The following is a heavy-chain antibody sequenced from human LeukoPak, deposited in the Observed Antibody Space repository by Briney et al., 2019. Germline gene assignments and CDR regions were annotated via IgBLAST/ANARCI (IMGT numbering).Heavy chain of an antibody. D-gene: IGHD3-10*01. CDR2: IYWDDDK. J-gene: IGHJ4*02. CDR3: AHSRLLFFGDEGY. V-gene: IGHV2-5*02. Sequence: SGPTLLRPTQTLTLTCTFSGFSLDTAGVGVGWIRQPPGKALEWLALIYWDDDKRYSPSLRGRLAITKDTSKNQVVLTVTNMDPLDTATYYCAHSRLLFFGDEGYWGQGTLVTVSS. CDR1: GFSLDTAGVG.